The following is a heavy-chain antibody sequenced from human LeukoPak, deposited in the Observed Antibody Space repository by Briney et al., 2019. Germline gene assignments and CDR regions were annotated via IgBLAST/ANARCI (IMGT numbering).Heavy chain of an antibody. V-gene: IGHV4-39*01. Sequence: SETLSLTCSVSSGSINSSSYYWGWIRQPPGKGLEWIGSVYYRGGTYYNPSLRSRVTISINTSNNQFSLKLSSVTAADTAVYYCARPAAGDDAFDIWGQGTMVTVSS. CDR3: ARPAAGDDAFDI. CDR1: SGSINSSSYY. D-gene: IGHD6-13*01. J-gene: IGHJ3*02. CDR2: VYYRGGT.